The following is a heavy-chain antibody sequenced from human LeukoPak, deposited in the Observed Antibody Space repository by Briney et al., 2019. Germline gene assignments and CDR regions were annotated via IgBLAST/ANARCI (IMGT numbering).Heavy chain of an antibody. CDR3: ARPSYYDSSGIDI. D-gene: IGHD3-22*01. CDR1: GGSISSGDYY. J-gene: IGHJ3*02. Sequence: PSQTLSLTCTVSGGSISSGDYYWSWIRQPPGKGLEWIGYIYYSGSTYYNPSLRSRVTISVDTSKNQFSLKLSSVTAADTAVYYCARPSYYDSSGIDIWGQGTMVTVSS. CDR2: IYYSGST. V-gene: IGHV4-30-4*01.